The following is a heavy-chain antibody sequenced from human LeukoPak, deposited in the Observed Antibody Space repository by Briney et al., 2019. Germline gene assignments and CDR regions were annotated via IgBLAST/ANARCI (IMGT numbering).Heavy chain of an antibody. Sequence: ASVKVSCKASGYTFTSYGISWVRQAPGQGLEWMGWISAYNGNTNYAQKLQGRVTMTTDTSTSTAYMELRSLRSDDTAVYYRASVRGYSSGWYLGGYYYGMDVWGKGTTVTVSS. CDR2: ISAYNGNT. J-gene: IGHJ6*04. V-gene: IGHV1-18*04. D-gene: IGHD6-19*01. CDR3: ASVRGYSSGWYLGGYYYGMDV. CDR1: GYTFTSYG.